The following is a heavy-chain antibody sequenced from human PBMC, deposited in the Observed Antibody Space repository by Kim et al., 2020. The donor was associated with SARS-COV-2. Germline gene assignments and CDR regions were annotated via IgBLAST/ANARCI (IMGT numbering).Heavy chain of an antibody. D-gene: IGHD3-10*01. J-gene: IGHJ6*02. CDR1: GFTFSSYG. Sequence: GGSLRLSCAASGFTFSSYGMHWVRQAPGKGLEWVAVISHDGSNKYYADSVKGRFTISRDNSKNTLYLQMNSLRAEDTAVYYCAKESGSGSYYAWTYYYYGRDVWGQGTTVTVSS. V-gene: IGHV3-30*18. CDR2: ISHDGSNK. CDR3: AKESGSGSYYAWTYYYYGRDV.